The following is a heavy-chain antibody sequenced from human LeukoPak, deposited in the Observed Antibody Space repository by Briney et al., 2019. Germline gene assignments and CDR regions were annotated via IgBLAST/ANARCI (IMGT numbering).Heavy chain of an antibody. CDR3: ARLGTYWSNYYFEY. J-gene: IGHJ4*02. D-gene: IGHD3-10*01. V-gene: IGHV5-51*01. Sequence: GESLKISCKGSGYSFTSYWIGWVRQMPGKGLEWMGIIYPGDSDNRYSPSFQGQVTISVDKSISTAYLQWSSLKASDTAVYYCARLGTYWSNYYFEYWGQGTLVTVSS. CDR2: IYPGDSDN. CDR1: GYSFTSYW.